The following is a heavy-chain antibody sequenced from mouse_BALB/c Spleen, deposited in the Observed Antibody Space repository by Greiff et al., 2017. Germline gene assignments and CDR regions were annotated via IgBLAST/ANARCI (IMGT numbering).Heavy chain of an antibody. Sequence: EVKVVESGAELVKPGASVKLSCTASGFNIKDTYMHWVKQRPEQGLEWIGRIDPANGNTKYDPKFQGKATITADTSSNTAYLQLSSLTSEDTAVYYCARGNWDGAWFAYWGQGTLVTVSA. J-gene: IGHJ3*01. CDR1: GFNIKDTY. CDR2: IDPANGNT. D-gene: IGHD4-1*01. V-gene: IGHV14-3*02. CDR3: ARGNWDGAWFAY.